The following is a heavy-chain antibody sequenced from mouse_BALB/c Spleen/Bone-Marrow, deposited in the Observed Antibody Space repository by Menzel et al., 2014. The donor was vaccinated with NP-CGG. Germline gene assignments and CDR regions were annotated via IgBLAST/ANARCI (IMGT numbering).Heavy chain of an antibody. CDR1: GYTFXSYW. J-gene: IGHJ3*01. CDR2: IDPSDSYT. V-gene: IGHV1S127*01. CDR3: ARMWAY. Sequence: QVQLKESGAELEKPGASVKMSCKASGYTFXSYWMHWVKQRPGQGLEWIGTIDPSDSYTSYNQTFKRKATLTADTSCSTAYMQRSHLTSEDAAGDYCARMWAYWGQGTLVTVSA.